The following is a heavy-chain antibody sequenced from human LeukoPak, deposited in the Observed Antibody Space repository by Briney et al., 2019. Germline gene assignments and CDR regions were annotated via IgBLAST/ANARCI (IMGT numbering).Heavy chain of an antibody. V-gene: IGHV3-11*01. CDR2: ISNSGSTI. J-gene: IGHJ4*02. CDR1: GFTFSDYY. CDR3: AGEGYGDYDGDY. D-gene: IGHD4-17*01. Sequence: GGSLRLSCAASGFTFSDYYMSWIRQAPGRGLEWVSYISNSGSTIYYADSVKGRFTISRDNAKKSLYLQMNSLRAEDTAVYYCAGEGYGDYDGDYWGQGTLVTVSS.